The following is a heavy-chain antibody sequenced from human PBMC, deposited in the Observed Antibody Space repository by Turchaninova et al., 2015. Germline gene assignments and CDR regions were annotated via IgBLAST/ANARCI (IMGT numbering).Heavy chain of an antibody. Sequence: QDQLVQSGAEVQEPGASVKVSCKAFGYTFTDYGITWVRQAPGQGLEWMGLISGKSGSTNYAPKVPGRVSMTTGTSTSPAFMELWSLRSDDTAVYYCARWNYYGSGRPYYYGMDVWGQGTTVTVSS. J-gene: IGHJ6*02. D-gene: IGHD3-10*01. CDR3: ARWNYYGSGRPYYYGMDV. V-gene: IGHV1-18*04. CDR2: ISGKSGST. CDR1: GYTFTDYG.